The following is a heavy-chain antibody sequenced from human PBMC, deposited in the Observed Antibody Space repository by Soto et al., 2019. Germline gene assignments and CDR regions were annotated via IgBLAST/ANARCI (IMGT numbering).Heavy chain of an antibody. CDR2: IDPSDSYT. V-gene: IGHV5-10-1*01. Sequence: EVQLVQSGAEVKKPGESLRISCKGSGYSFTSYWISWVRQMPGKGLEWMGRIDPSDSYTNYSPSFQGHVTISADKSISTAYLQWSSLKASDTAIDDCKRGGGGSLSDAFEIWGQGTMVTVSS. J-gene: IGHJ3*02. D-gene: IGHD1-1*01. CDR3: KRGGGGSLSDAFEI. CDR1: GYSFTSYW.